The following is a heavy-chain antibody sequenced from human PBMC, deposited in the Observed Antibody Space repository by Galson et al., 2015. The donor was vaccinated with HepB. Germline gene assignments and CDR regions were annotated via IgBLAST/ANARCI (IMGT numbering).Heavy chain of an antibody. J-gene: IGHJ4*01. V-gene: IGHV3-30-3*01. CDR1: GFTFSAHN. CDR2: ISPDGSTT. CDR3: ARDFGWNFDL. D-gene: IGHD3-9*01. Sequence: LRLSCAASGFTFSAHNMHWVRQAPVKGLEWLAIISPDGSTTIYTDSVKGQFTISRDNSKNSLFLQVDGLRPEDTAMYYCARDFGWNFDLWGQGTLVTVSS.